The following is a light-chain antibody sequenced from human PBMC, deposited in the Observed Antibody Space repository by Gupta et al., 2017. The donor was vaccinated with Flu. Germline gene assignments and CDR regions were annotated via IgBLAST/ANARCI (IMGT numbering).Light chain of an antibody. CDR2: LNFDGSH. Sequence: QLALTQLPSASASLGASVKLTCTLSSGHYNYAIAWHQQRPEKGPRYLMRLNFDGSHSKWDGIPARFSGSSSGAKRYLTISNLQSEDEADYYCQTWDTVIRVFGGGTYLTVL. CDR3: QTWDTVIRV. CDR1: SGHYNYA. J-gene: IGLJ2*01. V-gene: IGLV4-69*01.